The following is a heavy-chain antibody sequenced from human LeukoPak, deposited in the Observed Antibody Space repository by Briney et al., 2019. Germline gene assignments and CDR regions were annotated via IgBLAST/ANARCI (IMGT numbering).Heavy chain of an antibody. V-gene: IGHV3-7*03. CDR2: IKKDGSQK. J-gene: IGHJ4*02. CDR1: GFTFSSFW. Sequence: GGSLRLSCAASGFTFSSFWMSWVRQAPGKGLEWVANIKKDGSQKYYVDSVEGRFTISRDNAKNSPYLQMDSLRLDDTAVYYCTRVFGGYDVSDSWGQGTRVTVSS. D-gene: IGHD3-3*01. CDR3: TRVFGGYDVSDS.